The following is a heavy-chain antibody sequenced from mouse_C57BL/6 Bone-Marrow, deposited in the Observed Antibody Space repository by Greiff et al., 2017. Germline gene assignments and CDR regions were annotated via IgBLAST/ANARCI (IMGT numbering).Heavy chain of an antibody. D-gene: IGHD1-1*01. J-gene: IGHJ2*01. V-gene: IGHV1-59*01. CDR2: IDPSDSYT. CDR1: GYTFTSYW. CDR3: ARWPLNTVVATGD. Sequence: QVQLQQPGAELVRPGTSVKLSCKASGYTFTSYWMHWVKQRPGQGLEWIGVIDPSDSYTNYNQKFKGKATLTVDTSSSTAYMQLSSLTSEDSAVYYCARWPLNTVVATGDGGQGTTLTVSS.